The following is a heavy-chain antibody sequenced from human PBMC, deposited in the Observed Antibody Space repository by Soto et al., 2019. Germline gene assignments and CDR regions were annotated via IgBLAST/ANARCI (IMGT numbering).Heavy chain of an antibody. D-gene: IGHD2-2*01. CDR1: GGTFSSYA. CDR2: IIAYNGTT. V-gene: IGHV1-18*01. Sequence: ASVKVSCKASGGTFSSYAISWVRQAPGQGLEWMGWIIAYNGTTNYAQKLQGRVTMTTDTSTSTAYMELRSLRSDDTAVYYCARDNVVPARNDYWGQGTLVTVSS. CDR3: ARDNVVPARNDY. J-gene: IGHJ4*02.